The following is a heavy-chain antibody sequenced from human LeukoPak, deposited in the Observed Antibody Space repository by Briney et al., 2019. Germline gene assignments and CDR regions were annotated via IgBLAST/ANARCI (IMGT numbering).Heavy chain of an antibody. V-gene: IGHV4-39*07. CDR1: GGSISSSSYY. Sequence: PSETLSLTCTVSGGSISSSSYYWGWIRQPPGKGLEWIGSIYYSGSTNYSPSLKSRVTISVDKSKNQFSLKLSSVTAADTAVYYCARGRRQGDGYNYRKYYFDYWGQGTLVTVSS. CDR3: ARGRRQGDGYNYRKYYFDY. J-gene: IGHJ4*02. CDR2: IYYSGST. D-gene: IGHD5-24*01.